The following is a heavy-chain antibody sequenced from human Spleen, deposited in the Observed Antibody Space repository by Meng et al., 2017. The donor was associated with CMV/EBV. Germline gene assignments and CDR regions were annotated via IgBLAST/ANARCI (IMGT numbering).Heavy chain of an antibody. J-gene: IGHJ6*02. CDR2: IYPGDSDT. CDR3: ARHSPIAARHYYGMDV. D-gene: IGHD6-6*01. Sequence: GESLKISCKASGYSFTNFWIGWVRQMPGKGLEWMGIIYPGDSDTRYSPSFQGQVTISADKSISTAYLQWSSLKASDTAMYYCARHSPIAARHYYGMDVWGQGTTVTVSS. CDR1: GYSFTNFW. V-gene: IGHV5-51*01.